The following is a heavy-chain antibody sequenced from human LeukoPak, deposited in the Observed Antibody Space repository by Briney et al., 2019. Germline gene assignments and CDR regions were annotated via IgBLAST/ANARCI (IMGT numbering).Heavy chain of an antibody. CDR2: ISTSGGST. V-gene: IGHV3-64*01. J-gene: IGHJ6*02. Sequence: GGSLRLSCAASGFTSSRYAMHWVRQAPGKGLQFVSAISTSGGSTSYANSVRGGFTISRDNSKNTLHLQMGSLRAEDMAVYYCARDDGGYGSGSHYYFYSMDVWGQGTTVTVSS. CDR3: ARDDGGYGSGSHYYFYSMDV. CDR1: GFTSSRYA. D-gene: IGHD3-10*01.